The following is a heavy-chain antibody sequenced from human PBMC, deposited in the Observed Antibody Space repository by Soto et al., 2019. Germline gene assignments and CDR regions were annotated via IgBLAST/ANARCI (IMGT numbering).Heavy chain of an antibody. V-gene: IGHV1-3*01. CDR3: ARDLKGRIAAAGANYYYYYMDV. CDR2: INACNGNT. Sequence: VASVKVSCKASGYTFTSYAMHWVRQAPGQRLEWKGWINACNGNTKYSQKFQVRVTITRDTSASTAYMELSSLRSEDTAVYYCARDLKGRIAAAGANYYYYYMDVWGKGTTVTVSS. CDR1: GYTFTSYA. J-gene: IGHJ6*03. D-gene: IGHD6-13*01.